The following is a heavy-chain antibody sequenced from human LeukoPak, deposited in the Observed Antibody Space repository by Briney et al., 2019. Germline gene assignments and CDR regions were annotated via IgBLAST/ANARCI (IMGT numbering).Heavy chain of an antibody. J-gene: IGHJ4*02. CDR2: ISGSADST. CDR1: GFTFSSYA. CDR3: AKGGQGYCSSTSCLYYFDY. V-gene: IGHV3-23*01. D-gene: IGHD2-2*01. Sequence: GGSLRLSCAASGFTFSSYAMNWVRQAPGKGLEWVSTISGSADSTYYADSVKGRFTISRDNSKNTLYLQMNSLRAEDTAVYYCAKGGQGYCSSTSCLYYFDYWGQGTLVTVSS.